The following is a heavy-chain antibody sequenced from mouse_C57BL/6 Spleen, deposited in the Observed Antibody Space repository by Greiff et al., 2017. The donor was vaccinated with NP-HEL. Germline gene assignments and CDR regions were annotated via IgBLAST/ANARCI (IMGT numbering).Heavy chain of an antibody. V-gene: IGHV5-4*01. CDR3: ARDYGSSRYYFDY. CDR2: ISDGGSYT. J-gene: IGHJ2*01. Sequence: EVKLMESGGGLVKPGGSLKLSCAASGFTFSSYAMSWVRQTPEKRLEWVATISDGGSYTYYPDNVKGRFTISRDNAKNNLYLQMSHLKSEDTAMYYCARDYGSSRYYFDYWGQGTTLTVSS. D-gene: IGHD1-1*01. CDR1: GFTFSSYA.